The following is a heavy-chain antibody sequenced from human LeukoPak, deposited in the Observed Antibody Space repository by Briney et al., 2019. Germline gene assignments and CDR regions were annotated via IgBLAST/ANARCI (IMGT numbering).Heavy chain of an antibody. CDR3: ARHPRGSNNWSYYFDY. Sequence: PGGSLRLSCAASGFTFSSYAMMWVRQSPEKGLEWVSSITGGGDGTYYADSVRGRFTISRDNSKNTLYLKMNSLRAEDTAVYYCARHPRGSNNWSYYFDYWGQGALVTVSS. CDR1: GFTFSSYA. J-gene: IGHJ4*02. D-gene: IGHD1-1*01. CDR2: ITGGGDGT. V-gene: IGHV3-23*01.